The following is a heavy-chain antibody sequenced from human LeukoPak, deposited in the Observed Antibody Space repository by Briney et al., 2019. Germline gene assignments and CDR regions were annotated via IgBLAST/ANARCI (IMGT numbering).Heavy chain of an antibody. D-gene: IGHD6-19*01. J-gene: IGHJ4*02. CDR3: ARQVVAVAGTGYFDY. CDR2: IYYSGST. V-gene: IGHV4-39*01. CDR1: GGSIRSSSYY. Sequence: PETTSLTCTVSGGSIRSSSYYWGWIRQSPGKGPEWIGSIYYSGSTYYNASLKSRGTISVDTSKNQFSLKLNSVTAADTAVYFCARQVVAVAGTGYFDYWGQGTLVADSS.